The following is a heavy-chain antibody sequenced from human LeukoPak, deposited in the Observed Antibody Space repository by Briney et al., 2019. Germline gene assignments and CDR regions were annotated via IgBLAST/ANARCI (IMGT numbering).Heavy chain of an antibody. CDR2: IYYSGST. D-gene: IGHD4-17*01. J-gene: IGHJ4*02. CDR3: ARTTVQDYFDY. CDR1: GGCISSGGYY. V-gene: IGHV4-31*03. Sequence: SQTLSLTCTVSGGCISSGGYYWSWIRQHPGKGLEWIGYIYYSGSTYYNPSLKSRVTISVGTSKNQFSLKLSSVTAADTAVYYCARTTVQDYFDYWGQGTLVTVSS.